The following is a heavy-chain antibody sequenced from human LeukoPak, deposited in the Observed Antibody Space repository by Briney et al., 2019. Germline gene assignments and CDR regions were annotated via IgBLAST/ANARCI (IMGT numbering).Heavy chain of an antibody. D-gene: IGHD5-18*01. CDR3: ARGRHTAMVGCWFDP. CDR2: INPNSGGT. V-gene: IGHV1-2*02. CDR1: GYTFTGYY. Sequence: ASVKVSCKASGYTFTGYYMHWVRQAPGQGLEWMGWINPNSGGTNYAQKFQGRVTMTRDTSISTAYMELSRLRSDDTAVYYCARGRHTAMVGCWFDPWGQGTLVTVSS. J-gene: IGHJ5*02.